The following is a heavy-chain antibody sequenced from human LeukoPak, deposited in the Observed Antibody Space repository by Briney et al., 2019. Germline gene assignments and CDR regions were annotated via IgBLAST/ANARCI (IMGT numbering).Heavy chain of an antibody. Sequence: GTSLRLSCAASGFTFRNHGMHWVRQAPGKGLEWVAIIWYDGSDKYYADSVKGRFTISRDNSKNTLYLQMNSLRAEDTAVYYCAREIGAARYFDYWGQGTQVTVSS. D-gene: IGHD6-13*01. CDR2: IWYDGSDK. J-gene: IGHJ4*02. V-gene: IGHV3-33*01. CDR3: AREIGAARYFDY. CDR1: GFTFRNHG.